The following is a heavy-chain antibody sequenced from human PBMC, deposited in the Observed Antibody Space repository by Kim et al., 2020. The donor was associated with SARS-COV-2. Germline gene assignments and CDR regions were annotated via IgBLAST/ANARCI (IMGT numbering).Heavy chain of an antibody. V-gene: IGHV1-69*01. J-gene: IGHJ4*02. Sequence: NYPPKFQGRVTISADEASNTVSMDMSSLTSYDTGIYYCARGPNAILCQFDCWGQGPLVTVSS. CDR3: ARGPNAILCQFDC. D-gene: IGHD2-21*01.